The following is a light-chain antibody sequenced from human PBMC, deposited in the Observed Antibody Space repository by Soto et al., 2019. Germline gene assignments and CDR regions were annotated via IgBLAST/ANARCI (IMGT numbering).Light chain of an antibody. CDR2: RDN. Sequence: QSVLTQPHSASGTPGQGVTISCSGAYXNVGTNYVYWYQQFPGTAPKLLIYRDNQRASGVPDRFSGSKSGTSASLAISGLRSEDEAEYYCAAWDESPSAHVVFGGGTKVTLL. J-gene: IGLJ2*01. V-gene: IGLV1-47*01. CDR3: AAWDESPSAHVV. CDR1: YXNVGTNY.